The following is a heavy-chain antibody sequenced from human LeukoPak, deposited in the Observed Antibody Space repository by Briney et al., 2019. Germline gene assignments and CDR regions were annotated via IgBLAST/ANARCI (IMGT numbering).Heavy chain of an antibody. CDR3: AKLVRPVLSSTSSNWFDP. Sequence: GGSLRLSCTASGFTVSSNDMSWVRQAPGKGLEWVSVIHSGDNTHYADSLKDRFTISRDNSKNTLCLQMNSLRAEDTAVYYCAKLVRPVLSSTSSNWFDPWGQGTLVTVSS. D-gene: IGHD2-2*01. CDR2: IHSGDNT. J-gene: IGHJ5*02. V-gene: IGHV3-53*01. CDR1: GFTVSSND.